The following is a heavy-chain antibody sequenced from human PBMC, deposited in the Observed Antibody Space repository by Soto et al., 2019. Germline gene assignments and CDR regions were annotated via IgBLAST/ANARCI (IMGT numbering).Heavy chain of an antibody. CDR3: TRGGASRYYHMDV. J-gene: IGHJ6*03. CDR1: GFTFSTCW. CDR2: IKQDGSEK. D-gene: IGHD3-16*01. Sequence: VQLVESGGGLVQPGGSLRLSCAASGFTFSTCWVTWVRQAPGKGLEWVANIKQDGSEKYYVDSVKGRFTISRDNAENSLYLQMNNLRDEDTAVYYCTRGGASRYYHMDVWGKGTTVTVSS. V-gene: IGHV3-7*01.